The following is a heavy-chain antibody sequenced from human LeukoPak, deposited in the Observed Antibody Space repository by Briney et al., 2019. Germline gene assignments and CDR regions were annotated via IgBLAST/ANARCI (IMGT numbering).Heavy chain of an antibody. J-gene: IGHJ4*02. CDR2: IWYDGSNK. CDR3: AKGLRFLEWLPTPYY. D-gene: IGHD3-3*01. Sequence: PGGSLRLSCAASGFTFSSYGMHWVRQAPGKGLEWVAVIWYDGSNKYYADSVKGRFTISRDNSKNTLYLQMNSLRAEDTAVYYCAKGLRFLEWLPTPYYWGQGTLVTVSS. CDR1: GFTFSSYG. V-gene: IGHV3-30*02.